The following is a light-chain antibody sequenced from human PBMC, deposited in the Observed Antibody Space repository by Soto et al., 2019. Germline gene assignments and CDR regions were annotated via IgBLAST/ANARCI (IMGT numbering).Light chain of an antibody. CDR2: GAS. CDR3: LQYGSSPWT. J-gene: IGKJ1*01. Sequence: EIVLTQSPGTLSLSPGERATLSCRAGQSASSRYLAWYQLKPGQAPRVLIYGASSRATGIPDRFSGSGSGTAFTLTISRLEPEDFAVYYCLQYGSSPWTFGQGTKVEIK. CDR1: QSASSRY. V-gene: IGKV3-20*01.